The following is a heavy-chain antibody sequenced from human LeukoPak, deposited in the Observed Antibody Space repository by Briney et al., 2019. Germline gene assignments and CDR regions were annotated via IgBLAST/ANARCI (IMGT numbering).Heavy chain of an antibody. CDR3: ARGFSGYDFRLLY. CDR2: IYYSGST. D-gene: IGHD5-12*01. V-gene: IGHV4-59*13. J-gene: IGHJ4*02. CDR1: GRSISSYY. Sequence: SETLSLTCTVPGRSISSYYWSWLRQPPGKGLEWIGYIYYSGSTTYNPSLKSRVTISVDTSKNQFSLKLSSVTAADTAVYYCARGFSGYDFRLLYWGQGTPVTVSS.